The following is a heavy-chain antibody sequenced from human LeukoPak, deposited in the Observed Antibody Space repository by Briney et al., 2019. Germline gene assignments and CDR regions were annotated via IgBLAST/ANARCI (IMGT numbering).Heavy chain of an antibody. CDR1: GFTVSSNY. D-gene: IGHD6-19*01. Sequence: GGSLRLSCAASGFTVSSNYMSWVRQAPGKGLEWVSVIYSGGSTYYADSVKGRFTISRDNSKNTLYLQMNSLRAEDTAVYYCAREESSGWPYCYYGMDVWGQGTTVTVSS. CDR3: AREESSGWPYCYYGMDV. V-gene: IGHV3-53*01. J-gene: IGHJ6*02. CDR2: IYSGGST.